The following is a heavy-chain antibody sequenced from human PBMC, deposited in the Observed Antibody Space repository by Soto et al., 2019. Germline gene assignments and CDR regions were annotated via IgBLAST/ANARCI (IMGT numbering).Heavy chain of an antibody. CDR1: GVNVRSYW. CDR3: ARELLVDPAYYAYPFFYLWDPRPLLVQH. J-gene: IGHJ1*01. CDR2: IKEDGSEI. D-gene: IGHD5-12*01. V-gene: IGHV3-7*01. Sequence: GGTLRLSSAVSGVNVRSYWMSWVRQAPGKGLEWVASIKEDGSEIYYLQSVRGRFAISRDSAGNALHLQMNSLRAEDTAVYYCARELLVDPAYYAYPFFYLWDPRPLLVQH.